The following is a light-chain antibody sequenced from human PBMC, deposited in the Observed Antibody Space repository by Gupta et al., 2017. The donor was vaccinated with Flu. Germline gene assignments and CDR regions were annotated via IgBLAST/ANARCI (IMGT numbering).Light chain of an antibody. CDR3: QQYYSNPRT. J-gene: IGKJ1*01. Sequence: SLGERATINCKSSQSLFFRSNNNNYLAWYQQKPGQPPKLLIYWASTRETGVPDRFSGSGSGTDFTLTISSLQAEDVAVYYCQQYYSNPRTFGQGTKVEIK. CDR1: QSLFFRSNNNNY. CDR2: WAS. V-gene: IGKV4-1*01.